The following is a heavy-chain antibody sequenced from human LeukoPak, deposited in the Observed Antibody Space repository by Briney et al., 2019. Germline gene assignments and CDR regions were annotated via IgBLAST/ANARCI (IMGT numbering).Heavy chain of an antibody. CDR2: IKQDGSEK. V-gene: IGHV3-7*04. D-gene: IGHD2-2*01. CDR1: GFTFSSYW. J-gene: IGHJ3*02. CDR3: ARVYCSSTSCYSAFDI. Sequence: GGSLRLSCAASGFTFSSYWMTWVRQAPGKGLEWVANIKQDGSEKYYVDSVKGRFTISRDNAKNSLYLQMNSLRAEDTAVYYCARVYCSSTSCYSAFDIWGQGTMVTVSS.